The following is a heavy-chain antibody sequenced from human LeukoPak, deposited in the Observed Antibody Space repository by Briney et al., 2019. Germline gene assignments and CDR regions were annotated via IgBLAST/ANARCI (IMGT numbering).Heavy chain of an antibody. J-gene: IGHJ3*02. V-gene: IGHV3-21*01. Sequence: GGSLRLSCAASGFSFSDYTMNWVRLAPGKGLEWVSSISGSSNYIYYADSVKGRFTISRGNTKNSLYLQMNSLRVEDTAVYYCARDESGDNDAFDIWGRGTMVTVSS. CDR1: GFSFSDYT. CDR2: ISGSSNYI. D-gene: IGHD2-21*01. CDR3: ARDESGDNDAFDI.